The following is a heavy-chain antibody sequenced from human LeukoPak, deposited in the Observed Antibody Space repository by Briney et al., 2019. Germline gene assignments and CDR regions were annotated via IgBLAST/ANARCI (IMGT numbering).Heavy chain of an antibody. CDR3: AKDHRGYYGSGSYFWFDP. CDR1: GFTFSSYA. V-gene: IGHV3-23*01. D-gene: IGHD3-10*01. Sequence: GGSLRLSCAASGFTFSSYAMNWVRQAPGKGLEWVSTISGSGGTTYYADSVKGRFAISGDNSKNMLYLQMNSLRAEDTAVYYCAKDHRGYYGSGSYFWFDPWGQGTLVTVSS. CDR2: ISGSGGTT. J-gene: IGHJ5*02.